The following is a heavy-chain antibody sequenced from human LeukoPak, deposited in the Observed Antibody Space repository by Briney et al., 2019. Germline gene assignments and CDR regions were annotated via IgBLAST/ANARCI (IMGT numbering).Heavy chain of an antibody. V-gene: IGHV4-59*08. Sequence: SETLSLTCTVSGGSISSYYRSWIRQPPGKGLEWIAYIYYSGDTNYNPPLKSRVTISIDTSKNQFSLKLSSVTAADTAVYYCATQLGNIDYWGQGTLVTVSS. CDR2: IYYSGDT. CDR1: GGSISSYY. D-gene: IGHD2/OR15-2a*01. J-gene: IGHJ4*02. CDR3: ATQLGNIDY.